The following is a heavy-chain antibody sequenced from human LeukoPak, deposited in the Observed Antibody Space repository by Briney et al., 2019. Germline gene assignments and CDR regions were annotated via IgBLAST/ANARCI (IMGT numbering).Heavy chain of an antibody. V-gene: IGHV3-21*01. Sequence: GGSLRLSCAASGFTFSSYSMNWVRQAPGKGLEWVSSISSSSSYIYYADSVKGRFTISRDNSKNTLYLQMNSLRAEDTAVYYCAKESCGGDCYSSQYYFDYWGQGTLVTVSS. D-gene: IGHD2-21*02. J-gene: IGHJ4*02. CDR3: AKESCGGDCYSSQYYFDY. CDR1: GFTFSSYS. CDR2: ISSSSSYI.